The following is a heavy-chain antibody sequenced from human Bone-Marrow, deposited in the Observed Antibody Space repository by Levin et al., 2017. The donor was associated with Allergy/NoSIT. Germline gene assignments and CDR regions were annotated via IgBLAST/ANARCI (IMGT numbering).Heavy chain of an antibody. J-gene: IGHJ4*02. CDR2: MSTDGSRM. CDR3: AREDTVSGALGGMQY. CDR1: GFPFSHYG. V-gene: IGHV3-33*01. Sequence: GESLKISCAASGFPFSHYGMHWVRQTPGKGLEWVAVMSTDGSRMYYADSVKGRFTISRDNSKNTLYLEMNILRSEDTAVYYCAREDTVSGALGGMQYWGQGTLVTVSS. D-gene: IGHD2-15*01.